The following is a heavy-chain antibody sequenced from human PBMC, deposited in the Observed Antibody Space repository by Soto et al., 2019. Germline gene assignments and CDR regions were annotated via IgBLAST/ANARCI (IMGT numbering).Heavy chain of an antibody. V-gene: IGHV3-15*05. CDR2: IKSKTDGGTT. J-gene: IGHJ4*02. CDR3: ARDREWVIFDS. Sequence: GSLRLSCAASGFTFSNAWMSWVRQAPGKGLEWVGRIKSKTDGGTTDYAAPVKGRFTISRDDSKNTLYLQMNSLSAEDTAVYYCARDREWVIFDSWGQGTLVTVSS. D-gene: IGHD3-3*01. CDR1: GFTFSNAW.